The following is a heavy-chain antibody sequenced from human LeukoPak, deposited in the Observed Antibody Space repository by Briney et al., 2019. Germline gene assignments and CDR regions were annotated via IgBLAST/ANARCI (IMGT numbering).Heavy chain of an antibody. CDR2: TSGSGGST. V-gene: IGHV3-23*01. D-gene: IGHD5-18*01. CDR1: GFTFSSYA. Sequence: GGSLRLSCAASGFTFSSYAMSWVRQAPGKGLEWVSATSGSGGSTYYADSVKGRFTISRDNSKNTLYPQMNSLRAEDTAVYYCANQRGYSYGYYFDYWGQGTLVTVSS. J-gene: IGHJ4*02. CDR3: ANQRGYSYGYYFDY.